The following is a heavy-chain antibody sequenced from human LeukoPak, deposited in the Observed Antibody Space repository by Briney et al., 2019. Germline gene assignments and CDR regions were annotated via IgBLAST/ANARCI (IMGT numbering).Heavy chain of an antibody. Sequence: ASVKVSCKASGYIFTGYYMHWVRQPPGQGLEWMGWINPNSGGTNYAQKFQGRVTMTRDTSISTAYMELSRLRSDDTAVYYCARGCLATTAPCSYWGQGTLVTVSS. V-gene: IGHV1-2*02. CDR1: GYIFTGYY. CDR3: ARGCLATTAPCSY. J-gene: IGHJ4*02. D-gene: IGHD5-12*01. CDR2: INPNSGGT.